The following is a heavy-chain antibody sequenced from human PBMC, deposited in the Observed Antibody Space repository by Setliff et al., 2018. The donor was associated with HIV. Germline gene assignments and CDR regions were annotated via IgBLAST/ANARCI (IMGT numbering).Heavy chain of an antibody. J-gene: IGHJ4*02. CDR2: INHSGST. D-gene: IGHD3-10*01. V-gene: IGHV4-34*01. CDR3: ARRLLRGVRGPPCFDY. CDR1: GGSFSDYY. Sequence: PSETLSLTCAVYGGSFSDYYWSWIRQPPGKGLEWIGEINHSGSTNYNPSLKSRVTISVDTSKNQFSLRLTSVTAADTAVYYCARRLLRGVRGPPCFDYWGQGTLVTVSS.